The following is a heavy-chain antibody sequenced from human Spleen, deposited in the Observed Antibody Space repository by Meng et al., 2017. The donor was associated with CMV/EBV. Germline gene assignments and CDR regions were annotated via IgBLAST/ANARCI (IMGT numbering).Heavy chain of an antibody. CDR3: ARVPSLGYCSSTSCPRGTYFDY. CDR2: INHGGST. Sequence: SNLWTWVRKVPGKGLEWIGEINHGGSTNYNPSLKSRVTISVDTSKNQFSLKLSSVTAADTAVYYCARVPSLGYCSSTSCPRGTYFDYWGQGTLVTVSS. J-gene: IGHJ4*02. V-gene: IGHV4-4*02. CDR1: SNL. D-gene: IGHD2-2*01.